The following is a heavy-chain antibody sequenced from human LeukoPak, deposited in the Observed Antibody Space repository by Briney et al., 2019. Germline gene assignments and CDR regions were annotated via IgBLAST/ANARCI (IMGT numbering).Heavy chain of an antibody. CDR3: ARASYSYDISGWVPFDY. J-gene: IGHJ4*02. CDR2: IYTSGST. D-gene: IGHD3-22*01. Sequence: SQTLSLTCTVSGGSISSGSYYWSWIRQPAGKGLEWIGRIYTSGSTTYNPSLKSRVTISGDTSENQFSLRLSSVTAADTAVYYCARASYSYDISGWVPFDYWGQGTLVTVSS. V-gene: IGHV4-61*02. CDR1: GGSISSGSYY.